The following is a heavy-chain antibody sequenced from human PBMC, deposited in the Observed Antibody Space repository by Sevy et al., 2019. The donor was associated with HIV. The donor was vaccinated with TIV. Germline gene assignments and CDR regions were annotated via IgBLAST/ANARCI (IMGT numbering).Heavy chain of an antibody. CDR3: TRWSGYQSIFDY. CDR1: GFTFGVYS. V-gene: IGHV3-49*03. D-gene: IGHD6-25*01. CDR2: IKSKAHDGTT. Sequence: GGSLRLSCTASGFTFGVYSMSWFRQAQGKGLEWISFIKSKAHDGTTGIAASVKGRFTISRDDSKSIVYLQMNNLETEDTAVYYGTRWSGYQSIFDYWGQGTPVTVSS. J-gene: IGHJ4*02.